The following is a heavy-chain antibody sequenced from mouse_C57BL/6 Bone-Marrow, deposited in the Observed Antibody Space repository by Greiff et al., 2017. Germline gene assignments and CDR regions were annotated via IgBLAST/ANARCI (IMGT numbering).Heavy chain of an antibody. CDR1: GYTFTSYD. CDR3: ARLEFDGSSGDWYFDV. CDR2: ISPRDGST. D-gene: IGHD1-1*01. Sequence: QVQLKESGPELVKPGASVKLSCKASGYTFTSYDINWVKQRPGQGLEWIGWISPRDGSTKYNEKFKGKATLTVDTSSSTAYMELHSLTSEDSADYFCARLEFDGSSGDWYFDVWGTGTTVTVSS. V-gene: IGHV1-85*01. J-gene: IGHJ1*03.